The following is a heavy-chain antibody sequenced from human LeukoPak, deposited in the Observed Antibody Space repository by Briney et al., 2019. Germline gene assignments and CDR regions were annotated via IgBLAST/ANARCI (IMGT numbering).Heavy chain of an antibody. CDR2: IYHSVST. D-gene: IGHD3-10*01. Sequence: SETLSLTYTVSGRSISRYYWSWIRRHPGKGLEWIGEIYHSVSTHYNPSLKSRVTISVDKSKNQFSLKLSSVTAADTAVYYCARDRPYYYGSGSYRQFDIWGQGTMVTVSS. CDR3: ARDRPYYYGSGSYRQFDI. J-gene: IGHJ3*02. V-gene: IGHV4-59*12. CDR1: GRSISRYY.